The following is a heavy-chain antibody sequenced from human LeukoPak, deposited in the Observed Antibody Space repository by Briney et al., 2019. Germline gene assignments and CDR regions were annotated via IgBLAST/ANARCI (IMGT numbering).Heavy chain of an antibody. D-gene: IGHD5-18*01. CDR2: IYYSGST. CDR1: GGSISSYY. CDR3: ARDRGYSYGYGY. V-gene: IGHV4-59*01. Sequence: PSETLSLTCTVSGGSISSYYWSWIRQPPGKGLEWIGYIYYSGSTNYNPSLKSRVTRSVDTSKNQFSLKLSSVTAADTAVYYCARDRGYSYGYGYWGQGTLVTVSS. J-gene: IGHJ4*02.